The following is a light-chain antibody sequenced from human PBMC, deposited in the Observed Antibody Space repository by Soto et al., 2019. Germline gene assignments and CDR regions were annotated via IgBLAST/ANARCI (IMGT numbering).Light chain of an antibody. CDR3: QHRYNWPLT. Sequence: TQPPSASGSPGQSVTISCTGTSSDVGGYNYVSWYQQKPGQPPRLLIYDASNRASGIPARFSGSGSGTDFTLTINSLEPEDFAIYYCQHRYNWPLTFGAGTKVDIK. CDR2: DAS. J-gene: IGKJ4*01. V-gene: IGKV3-11*01. CDR1: DVGGYNY.